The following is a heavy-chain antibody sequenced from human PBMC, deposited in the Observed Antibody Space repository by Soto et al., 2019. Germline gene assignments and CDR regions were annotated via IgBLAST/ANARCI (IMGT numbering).Heavy chain of an antibody. D-gene: IGHD6-19*01. J-gene: IGHJ6*02. CDR1: GGSISSSNW. CDR3: ARSKGIAVAGTDLYYYYGMDV. CDR2: IYHSGST. V-gene: IGHV4-4*02. Sequence: SETLSLTCAVSGGSISSSNWWSWVRQPPGKGLEWIGEIYHSGSTNYNPSLKSRVTISVDKSKNQFSLKLSSVTAADTAVYYCARSKGIAVAGTDLYYYYGMDVWGQGTTVTVSS.